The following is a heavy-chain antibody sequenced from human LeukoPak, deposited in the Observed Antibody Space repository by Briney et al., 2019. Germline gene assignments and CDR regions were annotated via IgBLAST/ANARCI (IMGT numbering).Heavy chain of an antibody. V-gene: IGHV1-18*01. CDR1: GYAFTSYG. J-gene: IGHJ6*02. CDR3: ARESRDPYYYYGMDV. Sequence: ASLKVSCKAYGYAFTSYGISWVRQAPGQGLEWMGWISAYNGNTNYAQKFQGRVTMTTDTSTSTAYMELRSLRSDDTAVYYCARESRDPYYYYGMDVWGQGTTVTVSS. D-gene: IGHD2-21*02. CDR2: ISAYNGNT.